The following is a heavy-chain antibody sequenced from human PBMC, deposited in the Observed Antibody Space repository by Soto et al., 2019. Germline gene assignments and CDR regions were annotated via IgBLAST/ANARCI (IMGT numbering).Heavy chain of an antibody. CDR1: GFTFSNSG. CDR3: ATTYNLLVDTYQFDF. Sequence: QVQLVESVGGVVQPGGSLRLSCEASGFTFSNSGMNWVRQAPGKGLEWVAVIWYDGSHQYYADSVKGRFTISRDNSQNAVYLQMNSLSVEDAGVYYCATTYNLLVDTYQFDFWGQGTLVTVSS. J-gene: IGHJ4*02. D-gene: IGHD1-26*01. V-gene: IGHV3-33*01. CDR2: IWYDGSHQ.